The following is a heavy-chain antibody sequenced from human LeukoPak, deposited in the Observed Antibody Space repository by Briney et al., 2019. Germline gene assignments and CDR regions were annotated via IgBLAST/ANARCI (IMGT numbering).Heavy chain of an antibody. CDR2: IYSGGST. D-gene: IGHD5-12*01. V-gene: IGHV3-53*01. Sequence: GSLRLSCAASGFLVSSNYMSWVRQAPGKGLEWVSVIYSGGSTYYADSVKGRFSISRDYSKNTVYLQMNSLRADDTAVYYCARGRGYSGCVPFDYWGQGTLVTVSS. CDR3: ARGRGYSGCVPFDY. J-gene: IGHJ4*02. CDR1: GFLVSSNY.